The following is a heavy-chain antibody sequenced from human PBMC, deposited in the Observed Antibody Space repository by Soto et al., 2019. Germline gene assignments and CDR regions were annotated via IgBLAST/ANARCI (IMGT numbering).Heavy chain of an antibody. D-gene: IGHD2-2*01. J-gene: IGHJ5*02. Sequence: SQTLSLTWTVSGGSITRYYWSWIRQPPGQGLEWIGYIYSIKSNTYNPQIKRRVTISVDTSKTKSSLKLSSVIGADTAVYYCARGLRRQLLNWFDPWGQGTLVTVSS. V-gene: IGHV4-59*01. CDR1: GGSITRYY. CDR2: IYSIKSN. CDR3: ARGLRRQLLNWFDP.